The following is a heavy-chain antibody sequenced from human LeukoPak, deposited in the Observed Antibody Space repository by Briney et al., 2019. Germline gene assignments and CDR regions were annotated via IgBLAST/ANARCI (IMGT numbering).Heavy chain of an antibody. CDR3: AKSQSSPLSFYYGMDV. CDR1: RFTFTNYF. Sequence: RSGGSLRLSCAASRFTFTNYFMSWVRQAPGKGLEWVSAISGSGNSIFYADSVKGRFTISRDNFKNTLYLQMNTLRAEDTAVYYFAKSQSSPLSFYYGMDVWGQGTTVTVSS. CDR2: ISGSGNSI. J-gene: IGHJ6*02. V-gene: IGHV3-23*01. D-gene: IGHD6-13*01.